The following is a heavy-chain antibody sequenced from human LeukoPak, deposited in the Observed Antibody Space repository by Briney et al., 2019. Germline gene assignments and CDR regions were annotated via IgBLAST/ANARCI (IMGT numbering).Heavy chain of an antibody. CDR2: IYTSGST. Sequence: SETLSLTCTVSGGSISSGSYYWSWIRQPAGKGLEWIGRIYTSGSTNYNPSLKSRVTISVDTSKNQFSLKLSSVTAADTAVYYCARGGLWFGEYRTDDAFDIWGQGTMVTVSS. J-gene: IGHJ3*02. CDR3: ARGGLWFGEYRTDDAFDI. D-gene: IGHD3-10*01. V-gene: IGHV4-61*02. CDR1: GGSISSGSYY.